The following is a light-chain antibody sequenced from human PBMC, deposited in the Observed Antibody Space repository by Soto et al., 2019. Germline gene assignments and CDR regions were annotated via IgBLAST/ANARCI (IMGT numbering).Light chain of an antibody. Sequence: SYELTQPPSVSVAPGQTARITCGGNNIGSKSVHWYQQEAGQAPVLVVYDDSNRPSGIPERFSGSNSGNTATLTISRVGAGDEADYYCQVWDSSSDLGVFGGGTKLTVL. CDR3: QVWDSSSDLGV. V-gene: IGLV3-21*02. CDR1: NIGSKS. J-gene: IGLJ3*02. CDR2: DDS.